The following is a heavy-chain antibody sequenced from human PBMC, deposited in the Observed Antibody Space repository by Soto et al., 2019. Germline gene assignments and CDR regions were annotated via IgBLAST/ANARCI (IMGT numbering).Heavy chain of an antibody. CDR2: IYKSATT. D-gene: IGHD6-6*01. CDR1: GDSISTVDYF. J-gene: IGHJ4*02. CDR3: ARGRRAARPGGRFDY. V-gene: IGHV4-30-4*08. Sequence: NPSETLSLTCSVSGDSISTVDYFWAWIRQPPGQALEYIGYIYKSATTYYNPSFESRVAISLDTSKSQFSLNVTSVTAADTAVYYCARGRRAARPGGRFDYWGQGTLVTVSS.